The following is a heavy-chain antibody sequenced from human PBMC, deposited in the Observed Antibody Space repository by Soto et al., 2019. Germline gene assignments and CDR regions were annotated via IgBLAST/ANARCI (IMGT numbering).Heavy chain of an antibody. D-gene: IGHD2-2*01. Sequence: SETLSLTCTVSGGSINNYCWTWVRQPAGKGLEWIGHIYASGSTNYNPSLKSRVTMSLDTSQNQFSLKVNSVTAADTAVYYCARDVYGSTTSGYYYYAMDVWGQGTTVTVSS. CDR2: IYASGST. CDR1: GGSINNYC. J-gene: IGHJ6*02. V-gene: IGHV4-4*07. CDR3: ARDVYGSTTSGYYYYAMDV.